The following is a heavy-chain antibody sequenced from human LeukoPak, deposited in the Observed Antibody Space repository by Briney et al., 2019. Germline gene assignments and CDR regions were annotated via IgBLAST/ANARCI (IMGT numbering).Heavy chain of an antibody. CDR3: ARQTGSGLFILP. CDR1: GGSISSSSYY. J-gene: IGHJ4*02. CDR2: IYYSGNT. D-gene: IGHD3/OR15-3a*01. V-gene: IGHV4-39*01. Sequence: SETLSLTCTVSGGSISSSSYYWGWVRQPPGKGLEWIGSIYYSGNTYYNASLKSQVSISIDTSKNRFSLKLTSVTAADTAVYYCARQTGSGLFILPGGQGTLVTVSS.